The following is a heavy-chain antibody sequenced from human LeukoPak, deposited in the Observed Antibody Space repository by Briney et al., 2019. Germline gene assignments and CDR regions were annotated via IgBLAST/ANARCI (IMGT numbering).Heavy chain of an antibody. J-gene: IGHJ3*01. D-gene: IGHD3-22*01. CDR3: AISSLRYYYDSSGYYGT. Sequence: GGSLRLSCAASGFTFDDYAMHWVRQAPGKGLEWVSGISWNSGSIGYADPVKGRFTISRDNAKNSLYLQMNSLRAEDTALYYCAISSLRYYYDSSGYYGTWGQGTMVTVSS. CDR1: GFTFDDYA. CDR2: ISWNSGSI. V-gene: IGHV3-9*01.